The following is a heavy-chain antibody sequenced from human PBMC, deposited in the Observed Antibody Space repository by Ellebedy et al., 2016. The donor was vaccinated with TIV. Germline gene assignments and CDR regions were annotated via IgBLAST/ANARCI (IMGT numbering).Heavy chain of an antibody. D-gene: IGHD3-9*01. CDR3: ARAMNYDLLTGCQPHIDY. CDR2: VYYTGST. Sequence: SETLSLTCSVSGGSVNSYYWSWIRQPPGKGLEWIGYVYYTGSTNYNPSLRSRVTLSVDTSKNHFSLRLSSVTAADTAVYFCARAMNYDLLTGCQPHIDYWGQGILVTVSS. V-gene: IGHV4-59*08. J-gene: IGHJ4*02. CDR1: GGSVNSYY.